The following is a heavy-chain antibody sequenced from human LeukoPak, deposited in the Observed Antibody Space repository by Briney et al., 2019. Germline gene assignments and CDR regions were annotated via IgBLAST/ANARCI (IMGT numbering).Heavy chain of an antibody. D-gene: IGHD5-18*01. CDR3: AKEGAPYSYGLLGSLSYGMDV. CDR2: ISYDGSNK. Sequence: GGSLRLSCAASGFTFSSYGMHWVRQAPGKGLEWVAVISYDGSNKYYADSVKGRFTISRDNSKNTLYLQMNSLRAEDTAVYYCAKEGAPYSYGLLGSLSYGMDVWGQGTKVTVSS. CDR1: GFTFSSYG. J-gene: IGHJ6*02. V-gene: IGHV3-30*18.